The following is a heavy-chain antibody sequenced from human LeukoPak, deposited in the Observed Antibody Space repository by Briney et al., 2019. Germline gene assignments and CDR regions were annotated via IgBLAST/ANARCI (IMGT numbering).Heavy chain of an antibody. CDR2: IYYSGST. Sequence: PSETRSLTCTVSGGSISSYYWSWIRQPPGKGLEWIGYIYYSGSTNYNPSLKSRVTISVDTSKNQFSLKLSSVTAADTAVYYCARRAPFPSRPDAFDIWGQGTMVTVSS. D-gene: IGHD2/OR15-2a*01. CDR1: GGSISSYY. V-gene: IGHV4-59*08. J-gene: IGHJ3*02. CDR3: ARRAPFPSRPDAFDI.